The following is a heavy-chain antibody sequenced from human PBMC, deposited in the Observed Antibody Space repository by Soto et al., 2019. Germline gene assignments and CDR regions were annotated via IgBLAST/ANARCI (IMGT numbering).Heavy chain of an antibody. Sequence: GLEWIGEINHSGSTNYNPSLKSRVTISVDTSKNQFSLKLSSVTAADTAVYYCARELLWFGELLPGYYFDYWDQTPGHRLL. V-gene: IGHV4-34*01. CDR2: INHSGST. D-gene: IGHD3-10*01. CDR3: ARELLWFGELLPGYYFDY. J-gene: IGHJ4*01.